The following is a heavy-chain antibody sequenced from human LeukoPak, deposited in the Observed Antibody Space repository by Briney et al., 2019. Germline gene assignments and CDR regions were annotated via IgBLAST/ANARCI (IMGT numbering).Heavy chain of an antibody. CDR2: ICSSSSYI. D-gene: IGHD2-2*01. CDR1: GFTFNTYR. J-gene: IGHJ4*02. Sequence: GGSLRLSCAASGFTFNTYRLNWVRQAPGKGLEWVSSICSSSSYIYYADSVKGRFTISRDNAKNSLYLQMNSLRAEDTAVYYCARDEMPRVSYFDYWGQGTLVTVSS. V-gene: IGHV3-21*01. CDR3: ARDEMPRVSYFDY.